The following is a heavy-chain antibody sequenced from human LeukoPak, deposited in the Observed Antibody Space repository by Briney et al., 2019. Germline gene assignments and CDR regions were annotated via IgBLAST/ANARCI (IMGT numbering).Heavy chain of an antibody. CDR3: ARDHPYYYDSSGSPGGY. J-gene: IGHJ4*02. CDR2: INPSGGST. Sequence: GASVKVSCKASGYTFTSYYMHWVRQAPGQGLEWMGIINPSGGSTSYAQKFQGRVTMTRDMSTSTVYMELSSLRSEDTAVYYCARDHPYYYDSSGSPGGYWGQGTLVTVSS. V-gene: IGHV1-46*01. D-gene: IGHD3-22*01. CDR1: GYTFTSYY.